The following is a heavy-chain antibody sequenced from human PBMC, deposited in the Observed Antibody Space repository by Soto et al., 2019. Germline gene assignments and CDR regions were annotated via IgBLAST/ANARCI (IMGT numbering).Heavy chain of an antibody. V-gene: IGHV4-39*01. D-gene: IGHD2-15*01. CDR3: ARCRGYCSGGRCYWWFVP. Sequence: PSETLSLTCTVSGGSISSSSYYWGWIRQPPGKGLEWIGSIYYSGSTYYNPSLKSRVTISVDTSENQFSLKLSSVTAADTAVYYCARCRGYCSGGRCYWWFVPWGQGTLVTVSS. CDR1: GGSISSSSYY. CDR2: IYYSGST. J-gene: IGHJ5*02.